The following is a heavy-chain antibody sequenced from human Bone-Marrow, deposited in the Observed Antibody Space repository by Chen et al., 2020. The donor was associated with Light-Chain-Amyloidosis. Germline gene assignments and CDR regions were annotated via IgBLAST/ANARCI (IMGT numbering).Heavy chain of an antibody. V-gene: IGHV3-23*01. Sequence: DVQLLESGGGLVQPGGSQGLYYAASGCIFSNSAMSWVRQAPGKGLEWFSGISGSVNSIFYADSVKGRFTISRDNSKDTLSLQMHSLRADDTPISYCAKAIVSPGLGRHNTGYHFDSCAPATLATVPS. CDR1: GCIFSNSA. CDR2: ISGSVNSI. CDR3: AKAIVSPGLGRHNTGYHFDS. D-gene: IGHD1-26*01. J-gene: IGHJ4*02.